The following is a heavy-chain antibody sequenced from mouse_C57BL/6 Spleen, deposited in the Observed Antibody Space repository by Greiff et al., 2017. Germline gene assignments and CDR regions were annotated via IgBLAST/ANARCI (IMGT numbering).Heavy chain of an antibody. V-gene: IGHV5-17*01. J-gene: IGHJ4*01. CDR1: GFTFSDYG. D-gene: IGHD1-1*01. CDR2: ISSGSSTI. Sequence: EVQRVESGGGLVKPGGSLKLSCAASGFTFSDYGMHWVRQAPEKGLEWVAYISSGSSTIYYADTVKGRFTIARDNAKNTLFLQMTSLRSEDTAMDYCAREADYYGSSYDAMDYWGQGTSVTVSS. CDR3: AREADYYGSSYDAMDY.